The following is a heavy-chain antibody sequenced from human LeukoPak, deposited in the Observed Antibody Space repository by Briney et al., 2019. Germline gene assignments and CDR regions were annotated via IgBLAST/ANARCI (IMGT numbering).Heavy chain of an antibody. CDR3: ARGSGRWWFDP. CDR2: INHSGST. J-gene: IGHJ5*02. D-gene: IGHD3-10*01. V-gene: IGHV4-39*07. CDR1: GASISGSGYY. Sequence: SETLSLTCAVSGASISGSGYYWGWIRQPPGKGLEWIGEINHSGSTNYNPSLKSRVTISVDTSKNQFSLKLSSVTAADTAVYYCARGSGRWWFDPWGQGTLVTVSS.